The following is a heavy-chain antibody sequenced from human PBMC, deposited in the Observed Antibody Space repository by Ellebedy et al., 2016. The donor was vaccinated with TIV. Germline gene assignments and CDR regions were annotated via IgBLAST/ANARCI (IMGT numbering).Heavy chain of an antibody. Sequence: KVSCKGSGYSFTSYWIGWVRQMPGKGLEWMGSIYPGDSDTRYSPSFQGQVTISADKSSSTAYLQWRSLKASDTAMYYCARCVIAVAFDYWGQGTLVTVSS. J-gene: IGHJ4*02. V-gene: IGHV5-51*01. CDR3: ARCVIAVAFDY. CDR1: GYSFTSYW. CDR2: IYPGDSDT. D-gene: IGHD6-19*01.